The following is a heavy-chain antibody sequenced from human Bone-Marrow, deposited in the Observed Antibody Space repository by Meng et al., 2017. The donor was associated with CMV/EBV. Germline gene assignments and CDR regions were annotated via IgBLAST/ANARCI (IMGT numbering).Heavy chain of an antibody. D-gene: IGHD1-26*01. CDR3: ARAGGVGAPNNDAVDI. J-gene: IGHJ3*02. Sequence: SVKVSCKASGGTFSSYAISWVRQAPGQGLEWMGGIIPIFGTENYAQKFQGRVTITTDESTSKAYMELGSLRSEDTSVYYGARAGGVGAPNNDAVDIWGQGTMVTVSS. CDR2: IIPIFGTE. CDR1: GGTFSSYA. V-gene: IGHV1-69*05.